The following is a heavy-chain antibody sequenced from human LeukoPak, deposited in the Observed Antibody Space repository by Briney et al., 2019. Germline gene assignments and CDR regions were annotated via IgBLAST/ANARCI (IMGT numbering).Heavy chain of an antibody. Sequence: SETLSLTCTVSGGSISSYYWSWIRQPPGKGLEWIGYIYYSGSTNYNPSLKSRVTISVDTSKTQSSLKLSSVTAADTAVYYCARVSLGTGTTAYYYYMDVWGKGTTVTVSS. J-gene: IGHJ6*03. V-gene: IGHV4-59*01. D-gene: IGHD3-16*02. CDR2: IYYSGST. CDR3: ARVSLGTGTTAYYYYMDV. CDR1: GGSISSYY.